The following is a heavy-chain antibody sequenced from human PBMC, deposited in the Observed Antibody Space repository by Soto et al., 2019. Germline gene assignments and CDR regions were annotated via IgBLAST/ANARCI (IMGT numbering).Heavy chain of an antibody. Sequence: QVQLVQSGAEVKKPGSSVKVSCKASGGTFSSYAISWVRQAPGQGLEWMGGIIPVFGTANYAQKFQGRVTITADKSASTAYMELSSLRSEDTAVYYCASHTGDYGDYEDLWDYWGQGTLVTVSS. CDR3: ASHTGDYGDYEDLWDY. V-gene: IGHV1-69*06. CDR1: GGTFSSYA. CDR2: IIPVFGTA. J-gene: IGHJ4*02. D-gene: IGHD4-17*01.